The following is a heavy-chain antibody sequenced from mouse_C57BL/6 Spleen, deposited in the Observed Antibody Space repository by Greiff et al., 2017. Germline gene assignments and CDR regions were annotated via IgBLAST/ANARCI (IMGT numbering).Heavy chain of an antibody. CDR3: AREDYGSSLRYAMDY. Sequence: VKLQQSGAELARPGASVKLSCKASGYTFTSYGISWVKQRTGQGLEWIGEIYPRSGNTYYNEKFKGKATLTADKSSSTAYMELRSLTSEDSAVYFCAREDYGSSLRYAMDYWGQGTSVTVSS. CDR1: GYTFTSYG. CDR2: IYPRSGNT. D-gene: IGHD1-1*01. V-gene: IGHV1-81*01. J-gene: IGHJ4*01.